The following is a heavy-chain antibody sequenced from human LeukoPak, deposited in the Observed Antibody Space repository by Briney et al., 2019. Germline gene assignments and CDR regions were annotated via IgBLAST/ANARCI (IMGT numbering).Heavy chain of an antibody. CDR1: GYTLTELS. J-gene: IGHJ3*02. V-gene: IGHV1-24*01. CDR3: ATDRTGDMGGYAFDI. Sequence: APVKVSCTVSGYTLTELSIHSGRQAPGKGLECRGGFDPEDGETIYAQKFQGRVTRTEDTSTDTAYMELSSLRSEDTAVYYCATDRTGDMGGYAFDIWGQGTMVTVSS. D-gene: IGHD7-27*01. CDR2: FDPEDGET.